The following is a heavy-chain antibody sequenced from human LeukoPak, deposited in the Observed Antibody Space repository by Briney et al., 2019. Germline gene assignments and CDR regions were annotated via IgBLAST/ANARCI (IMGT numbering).Heavy chain of an antibody. CDR1: GGSISGYY. V-gene: IGHV4-4*07. CDR3: ARDTHYGDYWFDP. Sequence: SETLSLTCTVSGGSISGYYWNWIRQPAGKGLEWIGRIYTSGSTKYNPSLKSRVTMSVDTSKNQFSLNLTSVTAADTAVYYCARDTHYGDYWFDPWGQGTLVTVSS. D-gene: IGHD4-17*01. J-gene: IGHJ5*02. CDR2: IYTSGST.